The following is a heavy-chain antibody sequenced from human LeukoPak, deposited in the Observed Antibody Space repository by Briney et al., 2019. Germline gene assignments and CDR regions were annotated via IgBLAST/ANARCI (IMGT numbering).Heavy chain of an antibody. CDR1: GFTFSSYS. CDR2: ISSSSSYI. CDR3: ARGRTYYYESSGYYSHFDY. D-gene: IGHD3-22*01. Sequence: KTGGSLRLSCAASGFTFSSYSMNWVRQAPGKGLEWVSSISSSSSYIYYADSVKGRFTISRDNAKNSLDLQMNSLRDEDTAVYYCARGRTYYYESSGYYSHFDYWGQGTLVTVSS. J-gene: IGHJ4*02. V-gene: IGHV3-21*01.